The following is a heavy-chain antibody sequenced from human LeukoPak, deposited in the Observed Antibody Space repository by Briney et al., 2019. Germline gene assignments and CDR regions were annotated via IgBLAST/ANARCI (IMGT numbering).Heavy chain of an antibody. V-gene: IGHV4-39*01. CDR3: ASVGKLGYYFDF. Sequence: SETLSLTCNVSGGSISSSSYYWGWIRQSPGKRVEWIGDIYYSGRTYNKNPSLESRVTISIDTSKSQFSLKLSSVSAADTAIYYCASVGKLGYYFDFWGQGTLVTVSS. CDR2: IYYSGRT. J-gene: IGHJ4*02. CDR1: GGSISSSSYY. D-gene: IGHD7-27*01.